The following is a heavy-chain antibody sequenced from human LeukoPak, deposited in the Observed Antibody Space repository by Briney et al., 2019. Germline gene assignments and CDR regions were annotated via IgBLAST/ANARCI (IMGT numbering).Heavy chain of an antibody. V-gene: IGHV4-59*01. J-gene: IGHJ4*02. Sequence: KPSETLSLTCTVSDDSISDYYRGWIRQPPGKGLEWIGYFRNSGTSTYNPSLKSRVTISADTSKNQFSLKLNSLTTADTAVYYCTRGAGWLIDYWGQGILVTVSS. CDR3: TRGAGWLIDY. CDR1: DDSISDYY. D-gene: IGHD3-16*01. CDR2: FRNSGTS.